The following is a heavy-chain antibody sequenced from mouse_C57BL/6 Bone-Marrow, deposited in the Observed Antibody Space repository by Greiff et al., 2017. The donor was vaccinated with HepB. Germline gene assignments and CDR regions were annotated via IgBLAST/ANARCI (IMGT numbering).Heavy chain of an antibody. CDR2: ISYDGSN. J-gene: IGHJ2*01. CDR1: GYSITSGYY. Sequence: ESGPGLVKPSQSLSLTCSVTGYSITSGYYWNWIRQFPGNKLEWMGYISYDGSNNYNPSLKNRISITRDTSKNQFFLKLNSVTTEDTATYYCARGITTVVPYYWGQGTTLTVSS. CDR3: ARGITTVVPYY. D-gene: IGHD1-1*01. V-gene: IGHV3-6*01.